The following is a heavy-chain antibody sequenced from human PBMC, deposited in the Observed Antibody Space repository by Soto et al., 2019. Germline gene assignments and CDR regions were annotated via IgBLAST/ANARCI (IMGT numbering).Heavy chain of an antibody. CDR2: ISTYSGDT. Sequence: ASVKVSCKASGYTFFTYDISWVRQAPGQGLERMGWISTYSGDTKYAQKFQGRVTMTTDTSTTTAYLELRSLRSDDTAVYYCARHHGPTTSENWFDPWGQGTLVTVSS. V-gene: IGHV1-18*01. CDR3: ARHHGPTTSENWFDP. J-gene: IGHJ5*02. CDR1: GYTFFTYD. D-gene: IGHD5-12*01.